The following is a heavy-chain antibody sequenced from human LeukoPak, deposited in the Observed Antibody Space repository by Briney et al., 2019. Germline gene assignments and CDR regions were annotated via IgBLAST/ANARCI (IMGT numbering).Heavy chain of an antibody. CDR1: GYTFTGYY. V-gene: IGHV1-2*04. Sequence: ASVKVSCKASGYTFTGYYMHWVRQAPGQGLEWMGWINPNTGGTDYAQKFQDWVTMTRDTSISTVYMELNRLKSDDTAVYYCARWELSGEGRYFDYWGQGTLVTVSS. CDR3: ARWELSGEGRYFDY. J-gene: IGHJ4*02. D-gene: IGHD1-26*01. CDR2: INPNTGGT.